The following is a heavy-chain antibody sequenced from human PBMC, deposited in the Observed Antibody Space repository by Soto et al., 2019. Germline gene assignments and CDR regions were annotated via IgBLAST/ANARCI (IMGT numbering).Heavy chain of an antibody. J-gene: IGHJ4*02. Sequence: PSETLSLTCTVSGVSMNNFYWSWIRQPAGKGLEWVGYIYYSGSTNYNPSLKSRVTMSVDTSKNQFSLQLTSVTSADTAVYFCARGGWYVDSWGRGTLVTVSS. CDR3: ARGGWYVDS. V-gene: IGHV4-59*01. D-gene: IGHD6-19*01. CDR1: GVSMNNFY. CDR2: IYYSGST.